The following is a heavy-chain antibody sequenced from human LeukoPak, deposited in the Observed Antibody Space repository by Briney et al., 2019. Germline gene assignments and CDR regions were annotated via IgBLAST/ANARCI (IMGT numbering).Heavy chain of an antibody. V-gene: IGHV4-4*07. J-gene: IGHJ4*02. CDR3: ARYCSSINCLRDGSPVYYFDY. CDR1: GGSISSYY. Sequence: SETLSLTCTVSGGSISSYYWSWIRQPAGKGLEWIGRIYTSGSTNYNPSLKSRVTMSVDTSKNQFSLKLSSVTAADTAVYYCARYCSSINCLRDGSPVYYFDYWGQGTLVTVSS. CDR2: IYTSGST. D-gene: IGHD2-2*01.